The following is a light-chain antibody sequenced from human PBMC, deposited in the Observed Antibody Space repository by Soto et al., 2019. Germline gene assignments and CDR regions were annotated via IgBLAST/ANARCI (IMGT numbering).Light chain of an antibody. CDR2: EVT. CDR3: SSYTSSTTWV. Sequence: SAQTQPASVSGSPGQSITISCTGTSSDVGAYNYVSWYQQHPGKAPKLMIYEVTYRPSGVSDRFSGSRSGNTASLTISGLHAEDESDYYCSSYTSSTTWVFGGGTKLTVL. J-gene: IGLJ3*02. V-gene: IGLV2-14*01. CDR1: SSDVGAYNY.